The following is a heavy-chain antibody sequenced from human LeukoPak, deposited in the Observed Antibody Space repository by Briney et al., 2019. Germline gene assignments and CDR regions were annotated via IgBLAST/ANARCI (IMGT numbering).Heavy chain of an antibody. J-gene: IGHJ4*02. CDR3: AILRGTVTASDY. CDR1: GFTFSSYW. D-gene: IGHD4-11*01. CDR2: INNDGSST. V-gene: IGHV3-74*01. Sequence: PGGSLRLSCGASGFTFSSYWMHWVRQAPGKGLVWVSHINNDGSSTTYADSVEGRFATSRDNAKNTLYLQMDSLRVEDTAVYYCAILRGTVTASDYWGQGTLVTVSS.